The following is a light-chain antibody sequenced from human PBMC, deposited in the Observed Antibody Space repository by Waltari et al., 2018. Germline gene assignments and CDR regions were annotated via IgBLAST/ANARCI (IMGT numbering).Light chain of an antibody. CDR2: AAS. CDR3: QQYYSTPLT. Sequence: DIQMTQSPSSLSASVGDRVAITCRASQSINNYVNWYQQKPGQAPKLLIFAASTLQTGVPSRFSGSGSGTDFTLTISSLQTEDVAVYYCQQYYSTPLTFGGGTKVEIK. CDR1: QSINNY. J-gene: IGKJ4*01. V-gene: IGKV1-39*01.